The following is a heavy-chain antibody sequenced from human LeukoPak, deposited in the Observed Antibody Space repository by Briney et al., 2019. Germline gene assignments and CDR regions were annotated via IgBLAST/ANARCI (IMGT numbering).Heavy chain of an antibody. J-gene: IGHJ4*02. V-gene: IGHV3-21*04. CDR1: GFTFSSYS. Sequence: GGSLRLSCAASGFTFSSYSMTWVRQAPGKGLEWVSSISSSSSYIYYADSVKGRFTISRDNAKNSLYLQMNSLRAEDTAVYYCARSRYLDYVEPPCLDYWGQGTLVTVSS. CDR3: ARSRYLDYVEPPCLDY. D-gene: IGHD4-17*01. CDR2: ISSSSSYI.